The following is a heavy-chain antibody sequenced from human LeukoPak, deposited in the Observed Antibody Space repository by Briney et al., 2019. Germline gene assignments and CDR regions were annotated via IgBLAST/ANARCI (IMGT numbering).Heavy chain of an antibody. V-gene: IGHV1-46*01. J-gene: IGHJ6*02. D-gene: IGHD5-24*01. CDR3: ARDHEMATSQGPEGGMDV. CDR2: INPSGGST. Sequence: ASVKVSCKASGYTFTSYYMHWVRQAPGQGLEWMGIINPSGGSTSYAQKFQGRVTMTRDTSTSTVYMELSSLRSEDTAVYYCARDHEMATSQGPEGGMDVWGQGTTVTVSS. CDR1: GYTFTSYY.